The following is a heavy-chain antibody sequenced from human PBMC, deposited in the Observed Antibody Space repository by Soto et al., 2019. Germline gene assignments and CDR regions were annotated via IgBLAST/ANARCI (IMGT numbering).Heavy chain of an antibody. CDR2: ISSDGSNK. J-gene: IGHJ6*02. CDR1: GFSFKNYG. D-gene: IGHD1-7*01. CDR3: TKDRTMIFGTTGAYYYGMDV. Sequence: GGSLRLSCAASGFSFKNYGIHWVRQAPGKGLEWVAVISSDGSNKNYADSVKGRFTVSRDNSKNTVYLQMNSLRGEDTALYYCTKDRTMIFGTTGAYYYGMDVWGQGTTVTVSS. V-gene: IGHV3-30*18.